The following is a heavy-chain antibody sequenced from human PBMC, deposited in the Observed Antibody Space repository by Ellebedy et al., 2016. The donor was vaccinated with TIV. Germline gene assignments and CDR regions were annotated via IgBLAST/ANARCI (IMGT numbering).Heavy chain of an antibody. V-gene: IGHV1-18*01. CDR1: GYTFTSYG. CDR2: ISAYNGNT. J-gene: IGHJ4*02. CDR3: ASSHYYDSSGYEHFDY. D-gene: IGHD3-22*01. Sequence: ASVKVSXXASGYTFTSYGISWVRQAPGQGLEWMGWISAYNGNTNYAQKLQGRVTMTTDTSTSTAYMELRSLRSEDTAVYYCASSHYYDSSGYEHFDYWGQGTLVTVSS.